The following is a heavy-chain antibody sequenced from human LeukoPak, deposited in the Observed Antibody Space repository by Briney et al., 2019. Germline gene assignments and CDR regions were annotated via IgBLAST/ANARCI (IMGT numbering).Heavy chain of an antibody. CDR3: GRSRPGFLKGAGDGYYYGMDV. J-gene: IGHJ6*02. Sequence: GGSLRLSCAASGFTFSGYGMHWVRQASGKGLEWIGRVRNKADSHATAYAASVKGRFTISREDSKNTAYLQMDSLKTEDTAVYYCGRSRPGFLKGAGDGYYYGMDVWGQGTTVTVSS. CDR1: GFTFSGYG. CDR2: VRNKADSHAT. V-gene: IGHV3-73*01. D-gene: IGHD2-21*02.